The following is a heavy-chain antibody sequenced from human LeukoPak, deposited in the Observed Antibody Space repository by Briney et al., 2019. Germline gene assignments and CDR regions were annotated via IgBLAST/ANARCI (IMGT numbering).Heavy chain of an antibody. CDR2: IYYSGST. CDR3: ARRIAVAGYNDAFDI. J-gene: IGHJ3*02. Sequence: SETLSLTCTVSGGSISSHYWSWIRQPPGKGLEWIGYIYYSGSTSYNPSLKSRVTISVDTSKNQFSLKLSSVTAADTAVYYCARRIAVAGYNDAFDIWGQGTMVTVSS. CDR1: GGSISSHY. V-gene: IGHV4-59*08. D-gene: IGHD6-19*01.